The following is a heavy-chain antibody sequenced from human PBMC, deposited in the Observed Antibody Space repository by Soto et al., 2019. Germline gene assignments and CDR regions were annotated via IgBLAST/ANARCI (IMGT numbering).Heavy chain of an antibody. J-gene: IGHJ4*02. V-gene: IGHV1-8*01. CDR1: GYTFTSYD. D-gene: IGHD6-19*01. CDR3: ARSVEWLASFDY. Sequence: QVQLVQSGAEVKKPGASVKVSCKASGYTFTSYDINWVRQATGQGLEWMGWMNPNSGNTGYAQKFQGRVTMTSNTSISTAYMELSSLRSEDTAVYYWARSVEWLASFDYWGQGTLVTVSS. CDR2: MNPNSGNT.